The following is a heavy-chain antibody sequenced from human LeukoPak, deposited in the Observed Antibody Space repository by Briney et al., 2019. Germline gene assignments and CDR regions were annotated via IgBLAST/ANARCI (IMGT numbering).Heavy chain of an antibody. D-gene: IGHD4-23*01. V-gene: IGHV3-74*01. Sequence: PGGSLRLSCAASGFTFSYAMAWVRQAPGKGLVWFSRIASDGSSTTYADSVKGRFSISRDNAKNTLYLQMNSLRVEDTAVYYCARGRPHGNDYWGQGTLVTVSS. CDR1: GFTFSYA. CDR3: ARGRPHGNDY. CDR2: IASDGSST. J-gene: IGHJ4*02.